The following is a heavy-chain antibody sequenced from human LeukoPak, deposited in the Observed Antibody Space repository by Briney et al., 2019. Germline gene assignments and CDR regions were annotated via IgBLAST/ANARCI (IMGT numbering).Heavy chain of an antibody. CDR2: IYFSGSA. J-gene: IGHJ4*02. V-gene: IGHV4-59*08. CDR3: ARGQWLVALDY. CDR1: GGSLNSYY. D-gene: IGHD6-19*01. Sequence: PSETLSLTCTVSGGSLNSYYWSWIRQPPGKGLELIGYIYFSGSANYNPSLKSRVTISVDTSKSQFSLKLNSVTAADTAVCYCARGQWLVALDYWGQGTLVTVSS.